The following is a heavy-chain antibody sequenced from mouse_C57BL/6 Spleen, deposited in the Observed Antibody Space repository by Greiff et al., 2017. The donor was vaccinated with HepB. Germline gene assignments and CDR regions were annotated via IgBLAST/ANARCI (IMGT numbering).Heavy chain of an antibody. CDR3: ARSGFITTVVATEDAMDY. V-gene: IGHV1-26*01. CDR2: INPNNGGT. CDR1: GYTFTDYY. Sequence: EVQLQQSGPELVKPGASVKISCKASGYTFTDYYMNWVKQSHGKSLEWIGDINPNNGGTSYNQKFKGKATLTVDKSSNTAYMELRSLTAEDAADYYCARSGFITTVVATEDAMDYWGQGTSVTVSS. D-gene: IGHD1-1*01. J-gene: IGHJ4*01.